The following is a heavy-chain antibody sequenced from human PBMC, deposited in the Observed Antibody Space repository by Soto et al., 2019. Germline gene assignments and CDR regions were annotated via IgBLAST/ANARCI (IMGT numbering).Heavy chain of an antibody. V-gene: IGHV4-59*08. CDR1: GGSISSFY. Sequence: SETLSLTCTVSGGSISSFYWSWIRQPPGKGLEWVGFIYYSGTTNYNPSLKSRVTISVDTSKKQFSLTLSSVTAADTAVYYCARSAPSSRYCSGGSCQSYIDYWGQGTLVTVSS. CDR3: ARSAPSSRYCSGGSCQSYIDY. D-gene: IGHD2-15*01. J-gene: IGHJ4*02. CDR2: IYYSGTT.